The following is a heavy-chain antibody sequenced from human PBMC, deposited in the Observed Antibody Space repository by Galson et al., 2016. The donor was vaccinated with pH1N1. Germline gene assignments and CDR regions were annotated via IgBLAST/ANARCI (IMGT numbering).Heavy chain of an antibody. CDR2: ISPGSTKK. CDR1: GYTFSRYG. D-gene: IGHD1-26*01. CDR3: ARDLMGGTYAADY. J-gene: IGHJ4*02. Sequence: SVKVSCKASGYTFSRYGMHWVRQAPGQSLEWMGCISPGSTKKKYSEKFRGRVTITRDSSATTGYMELSSLTFEDTAVYYCARDLMGGTYAADYWGQGTQVTVS. V-gene: IGHV1-3*01.